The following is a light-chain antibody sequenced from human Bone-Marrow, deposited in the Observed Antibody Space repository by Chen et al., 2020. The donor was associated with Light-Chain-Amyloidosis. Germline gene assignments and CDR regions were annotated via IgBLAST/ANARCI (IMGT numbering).Light chain of an antibody. J-gene: IGLJ1*01. CDR1: SSDVGGDNH. CDR2: EVT. Sequence: QSALTQPASVSGSPGQSITISCTGTSSDVGGDNHVSWYQPHPDKAPKLMIYEVTNRPSWVPDRFSGSNSDNTASLTISGLQTEAEADYFCSSYTMTNTLVFGSGTRVTVL. V-gene: IGLV2-14*01. CDR3: SSYTMTNTLV.